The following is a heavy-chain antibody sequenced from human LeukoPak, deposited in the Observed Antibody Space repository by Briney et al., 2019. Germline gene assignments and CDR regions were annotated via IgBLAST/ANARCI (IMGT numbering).Heavy chain of an antibody. CDR3: ARDLSQPGGFDP. Sequence: KAGGSLRLSCAASGFTFSSYSMTWVRQAPGKGLEWVSSISSSSSYVYYADSVKGRFTISRDNAKNSLYLQMNSLRAEDTAVYYCARDLSQPGGFDPWGQGTLVTVSS. CDR1: GFTFSSYS. CDR2: ISSSSSYV. V-gene: IGHV3-21*01. J-gene: IGHJ5*02. D-gene: IGHD2-2*01.